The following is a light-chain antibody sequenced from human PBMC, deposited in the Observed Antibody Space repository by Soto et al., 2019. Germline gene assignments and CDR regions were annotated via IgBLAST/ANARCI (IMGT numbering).Light chain of an antibody. J-gene: IGKJ1*01. CDR2: DAS. Sequence: EIVLTQSAATLSLSPGEGATLSCRASQSGSSTYLAWYQQKAGQAPRLLIYDASSRATGTPDRFSGSGYGTDFNLTISRLETEDFAVYYCQQYSSLPRTFGQGTKVDIK. CDR1: QSGSSTY. V-gene: IGKV3-20*01. CDR3: QQYSSLPRT.